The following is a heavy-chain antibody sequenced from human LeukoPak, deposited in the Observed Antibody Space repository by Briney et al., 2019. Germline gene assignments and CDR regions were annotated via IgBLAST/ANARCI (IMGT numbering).Heavy chain of an antibody. D-gene: IGHD3-16*02. Sequence: PSVPLSLTCTVSGHPISSYYWIWTRQPPGKGLEWIGYIYYSWYTNYNRSLKGPVPIPVDKSKNHFSLKLSSVTAADMAVYYCARQSWGSYRLDYWGQGTLVTVSS. CDR1: GHPISSYY. CDR3: ARQSWGSYRLDY. V-gene: IGHV4-59*08. CDR2: IYYSWYT. J-gene: IGHJ4*02.